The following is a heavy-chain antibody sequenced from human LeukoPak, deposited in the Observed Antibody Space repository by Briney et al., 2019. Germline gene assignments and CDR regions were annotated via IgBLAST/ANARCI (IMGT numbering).Heavy chain of an antibody. CDR2: ISSSSSYI. V-gene: IGHV3-21*01. CDR1: GFTFSSYS. D-gene: IGHD2-15*01. Sequence: GGSLRLSCAASGFTFSSYSMNWVRQAPGKGLEWVSSISSSSSYIYYADSVKGRFTISRDNAKNSLYLQMNSLRAEDTAVYYCATHCSGGGCYPFDYWGQGTLVTVSS. J-gene: IGHJ4*02. CDR3: ATHCSGGGCYPFDY.